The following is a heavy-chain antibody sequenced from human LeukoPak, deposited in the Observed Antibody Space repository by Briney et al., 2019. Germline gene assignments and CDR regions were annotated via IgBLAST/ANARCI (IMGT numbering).Heavy chain of an antibody. CDR3: TTDGNGSGSPAQRRNQK. V-gene: IGHV3-15*01. D-gene: IGHD3-10*01. Sequence: GGSLRLSCAASGFTFSNAWMSWVRQAPGKGLEWVGRIKSKTDGGTTDYAAPVKGRFTISRDDSKNTLYLQMNSLKTEDTAVYYCTTDGNGSGSPAQRRNQKWGQGTLVTVSS. J-gene: IGHJ4*02. CDR2: IKSKTDGGTT. CDR1: GFTFSNAW.